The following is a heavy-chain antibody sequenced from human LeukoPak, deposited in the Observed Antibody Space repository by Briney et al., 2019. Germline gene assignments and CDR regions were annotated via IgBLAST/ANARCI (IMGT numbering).Heavy chain of an antibody. Sequence: ASVKVSCKASGYTFTGYYMHWVRQAPGQGLEWMGRINPNSGGTNYAHKFQGRVTMTRDTSISTAYMELSRLRSDDTAVYYCARERIGYYDSSGYAFDIWGQGTMVTVSS. CDR2: INPNSGGT. V-gene: IGHV1-2*06. CDR1: GYTFTGYY. CDR3: ARERIGYYDSSGYAFDI. D-gene: IGHD3-22*01. J-gene: IGHJ3*02.